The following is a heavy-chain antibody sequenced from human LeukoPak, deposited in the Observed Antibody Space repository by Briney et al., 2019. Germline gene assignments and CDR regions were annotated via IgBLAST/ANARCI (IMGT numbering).Heavy chain of an antibody. J-gene: IGHJ4*02. CDR3: ARELSIAPYYFDY. CDR1: GGSISSGDYY. Sequence: SETLSLTCTVSGGSISSGDYYWRWIRQPPGKGLEWIGYIYYSGSTNYNPSLKSRVTISVDTSRNQFSLKLSSVTAADTAVYYCARELSIAPYYFDYWGQGTLVTVSS. CDR2: IYYSGST. V-gene: IGHV4-61*08. D-gene: IGHD6-13*01.